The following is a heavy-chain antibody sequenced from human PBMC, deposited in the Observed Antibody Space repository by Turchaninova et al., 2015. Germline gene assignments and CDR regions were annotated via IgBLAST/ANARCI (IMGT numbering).Heavy chain of an antibody. Sequence: LVESGRGLVKPGGSLRLSCAASGFTFSNAWMSWVRQAPGKGLEWDGRIESKTDGGTTDYAAPVKGRFTISREDSKNTLYLQSNSLKTEDTAVYDCTTPITIFGVAKRDYWGQGTLVTVSS. V-gene: IGHV3-15*04. CDR2: IESKTDGGTT. J-gene: IGHJ4*02. CDR3: TTPITIFGVAKRDY. D-gene: IGHD3-3*01. CDR1: GFTFSNAW.